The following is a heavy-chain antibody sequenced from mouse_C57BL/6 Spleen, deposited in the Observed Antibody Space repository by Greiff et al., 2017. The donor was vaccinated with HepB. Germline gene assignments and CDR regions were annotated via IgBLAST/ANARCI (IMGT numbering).Heavy chain of an antibody. CDR3: ARVGSYYDYFAWFAY. CDR2: INPNNGGT. J-gene: IGHJ3*01. D-gene: IGHD2-4*01. V-gene: IGHV1-26*01. Sequence: EVQLQQSGPELVKPGASVKISCKASGYTFTDYYMNWVKQSHGKSLEWIGDINPNNGGTSYNQKFKGKATLTVDKSSSTAYMELRSLTSEDSAVYYCARVGSYYDYFAWFAYWGQGTLVTVSA. CDR1: GYTFTDYY.